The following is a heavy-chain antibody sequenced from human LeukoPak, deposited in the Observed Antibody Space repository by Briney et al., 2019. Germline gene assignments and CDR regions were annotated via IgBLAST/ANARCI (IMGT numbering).Heavy chain of an antibody. Sequence: GGSLRLSCAASGFTFSSYWMHWVRQAPGKGLEWVSRINSDGSSTNYADSVKGRFTISRDNANNTLYLQINSLRAEDTAVYYCARTPLITNGGGYLDAFDIWGQGTMVTVSS. CDR3: ARTPLITNGGGYLDAFDI. D-gene: IGHD5-18*01. CDR1: GFTFSSYW. V-gene: IGHV3-74*01. J-gene: IGHJ3*02. CDR2: INSDGSST.